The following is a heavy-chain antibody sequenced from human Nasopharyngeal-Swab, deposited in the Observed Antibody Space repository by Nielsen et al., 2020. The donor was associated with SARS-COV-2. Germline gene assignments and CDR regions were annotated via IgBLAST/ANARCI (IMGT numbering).Heavy chain of an antibody. Sequence: ASVKVSCKVSGYSLTELSMHWVRQAPGKGLEWMGGFDPEDGETIYAQKFQGRVTMTEDTSTDTAYMELSSLRSEDTAVYYCATSPVVPAARDDAFDIWGQGTTVTVSS. CDR1: GYSLTELS. V-gene: IGHV1-24*01. J-gene: IGHJ3*02. CDR3: ATSPVVPAARDDAFDI. CDR2: FDPEDGET. D-gene: IGHD2-2*01.